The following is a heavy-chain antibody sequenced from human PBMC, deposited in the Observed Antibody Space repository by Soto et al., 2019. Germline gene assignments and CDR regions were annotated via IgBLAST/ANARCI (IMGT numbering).Heavy chain of an antibody. CDR3: ARVSSSSRYYFDY. J-gene: IGHJ4*02. CDR2: IIPILGMA. V-gene: IGHV1-69*02. Sequence: ASAKVSCKASGGTFSSYTISWVRQAPGQGLEWMGRIIPILGMANYAQKFQGRVTITADKSTSTAYMELSSLRSEDTAVYYCARVSSSSRYYFDYWGQGTLVPVSS. D-gene: IGHD6-6*01. CDR1: GGTFSSYT.